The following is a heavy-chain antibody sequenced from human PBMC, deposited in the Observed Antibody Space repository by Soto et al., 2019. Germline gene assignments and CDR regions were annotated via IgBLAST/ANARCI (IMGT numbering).Heavy chain of an antibody. CDR3: ARDGLLGYFDY. D-gene: IGHD2-15*01. CDR2: ISYDGSNK. V-gene: IGHV3-30-3*01. Sequence: PGGSLRHSCAASGCNFSSYARHWVRQAPGKGLEWVAVISYDGSNKYYAVSVKGRFTISRDNSKNTLYLQMNSLRAEDTAVYYCARDGLLGYFDYWGQGTLVTVPS. CDR1: GCNFSSYA. J-gene: IGHJ4*02.